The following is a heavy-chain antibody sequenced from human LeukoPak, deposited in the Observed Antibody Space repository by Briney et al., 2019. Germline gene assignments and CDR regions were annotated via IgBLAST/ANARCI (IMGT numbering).Heavy chain of an antibody. CDR2: IKQDGSET. Sequence: GGSLRLSCAASGFTFRSYWMSWVRQAPGKGLEWVANIKQDGSETYYVDSVKGRFTISRDNAKSSLYLQMNGLRAEDTAVYYCATGVAVRWFDPWGQGTLVTVSS. V-gene: IGHV3-7*01. CDR3: ATGVAVRWFDP. D-gene: IGHD6-19*01. J-gene: IGHJ5*02. CDR1: GFTFRSYW.